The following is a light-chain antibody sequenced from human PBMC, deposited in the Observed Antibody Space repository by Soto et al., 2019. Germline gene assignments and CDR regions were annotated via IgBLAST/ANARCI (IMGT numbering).Light chain of an antibody. CDR2: NVS. CDR3: SSFTSTNTVL. Sequence: QSALTQPASVSGSPGQSITISCTGTSSDVGGYNYVSWYQQHPGKATKLMIYNVSNRPSGVSNRFSGSKSGNTASLTISRLQAEDEGHYYCSSFTSTNTVLFGGGTKLTVL. J-gene: IGLJ2*01. V-gene: IGLV2-14*01. CDR1: SSDVGGYNY.